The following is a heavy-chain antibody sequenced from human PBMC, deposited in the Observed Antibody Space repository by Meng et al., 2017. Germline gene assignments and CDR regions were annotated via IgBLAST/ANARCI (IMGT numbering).Heavy chain of an antibody. J-gene: IGHJ3*02. CDR1: GFTFSSYG. Sequence: GGSLRLSCAASGFTFSSYGMHWVRQAPGKGLEWVAVIWYDGSNKYYADSVKGRFTISRDNSKNTLYLKMNSLRAEDTAVYYCARDRVLLWFGEPGNDAFDIWGQGTMVTVSS. V-gene: IGHV3-33*01. CDR3: ARDRVLLWFGEPGNDAFDI. D-gene: IGHD3-10*01. CDR2: IWYDGSNK.